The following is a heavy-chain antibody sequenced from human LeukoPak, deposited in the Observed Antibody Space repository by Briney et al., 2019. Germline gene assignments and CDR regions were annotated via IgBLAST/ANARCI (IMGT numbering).Heavy chain of an antibody. D-gene: IGHD3-10*01. Sequence: GGSLRLSCAASGFTFSSYAMSWVRQAPGKGLEWVSAISGSGGSTYYADSVKGRSTISRDNSKNTLYLQMNSLRAEDTAVYYCATSYGSGSYPDYWGQGTLVTVSS. CDR2: ISGSGGST. CDR3: ATSYGSGSYPDY. J-gene: IGHJ4*02. V-gene: IGHV3-23*01. CDR1: GFTFSSYA.